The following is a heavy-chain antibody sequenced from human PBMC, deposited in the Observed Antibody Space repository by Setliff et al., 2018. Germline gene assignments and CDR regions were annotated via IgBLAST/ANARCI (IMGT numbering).Heavy chain of an antibody. CDR3: ARAAKYDSSGYYGCWFDP. V-gene: IGHV4-61*09. CDR2: IYTRRST. CDR1: GDSITSGSYY. D-gene: IGHD3-22*01. J-gene: IGHJ5*02. Sequence: SETLSLTCTVSGDSITSGSYYWSWIRQPAGKGLEWIGQIYTRRSTNENPYLKSRVTISVDTSKNQVSLRLSSVTAAATAVYYCARAAKYDSSGYYGCWFDPWGQGTLVTVSS.